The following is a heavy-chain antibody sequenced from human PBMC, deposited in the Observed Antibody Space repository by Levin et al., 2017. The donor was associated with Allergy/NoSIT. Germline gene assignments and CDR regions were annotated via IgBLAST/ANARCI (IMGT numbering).Heavy chain of an antibody. CDR2: IHYSGST. D-gene: IGHD6-13*01. CDR3: ARPRTSWPNWYFDL. CDR1: GGSISTYY. J-gene: IGHJ2*01. Sequence: RPGGSLRLSCTVSGGSISTYYWTWIRQPPGKGLEWIGYIHYSGSTNYNPSLKSRVTISVDTSKNQFSLKLSSVTATDTAIYYCARPRTSWPNWYFDLWGRGTLVTVSS. V-gene: IGHV4-59*08.